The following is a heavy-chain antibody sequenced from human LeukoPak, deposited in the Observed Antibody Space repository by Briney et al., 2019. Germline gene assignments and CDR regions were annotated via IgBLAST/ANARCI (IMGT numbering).Heavy chain of an antibody. Sequence: PSETLSLTCTVSGGSISSSSYYWGWIRQPPGKGLEWIGRIYTSGSTNYNPSLKSRVTMSVDTSKNQFSLKLSSVTAADTAVYYCARVGLHVAAYFDYWGQGTLVTVSS. CDR3: ARVGLHVAAYFDY. V-gene: IGHV4-61*05. J-gene: IGHJ4*02. D-gene: IGHD3-16*01. CDR1: GGSISSSSYY. CDR2: IYTSGST.